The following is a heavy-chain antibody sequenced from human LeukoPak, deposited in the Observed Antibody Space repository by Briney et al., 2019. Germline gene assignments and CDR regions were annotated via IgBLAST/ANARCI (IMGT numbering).Heavy chain of an antibody. J-gene: IGHJ4*02. CDR1: GFTFSNYD. Sequence: GGSLRLSCAASGFTFSNYDMSWVRQAPGKGLEWVSGISGSDGTTYYADSVKGRFTISRDNAKNSLYLQMNSLRAEDTAVYYCARRMYYYDSSGYPGFDYWGQGTLVTVSS. D-gene: IGHD3-22*01. CDR3: ARRMYYYDSSGYPGFDY. V-gene: IGHV3-23*01. CDR2: ISGSDGTT.